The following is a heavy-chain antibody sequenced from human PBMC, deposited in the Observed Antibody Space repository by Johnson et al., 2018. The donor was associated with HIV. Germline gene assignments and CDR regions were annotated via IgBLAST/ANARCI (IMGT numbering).Heavy chain of an antibody. J-gene: IGHJ3*02. Sequence: QVQLVESGGGLVKPGGSLRLSCTASGFTFNDYYMTWVRQAPGEGLEWVAVISYDGSNKYYADSVKGRFTISRDNSKNTLYLQMNSLRAEDTAVYYCARDFRQPFTMIGVVRPSGAFEIWGQGTMVTVSS. V-gene: IGHV3-30-3*01. CDR3: ARDFRQPFTMIGVVRPSGAFEI. D-gene: IGHD3-22*01. CDR1: GFTFNDYY. CDR2: ISYDGSNK.